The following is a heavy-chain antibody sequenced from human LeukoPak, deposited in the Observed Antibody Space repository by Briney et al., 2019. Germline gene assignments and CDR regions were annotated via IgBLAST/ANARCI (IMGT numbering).Heavy chain of an antibody. V-gene: IGHV3-23*01. Sequence: PGGSLRLSCAASGFTFSSYVMHWVRQAPGKGLEWVSVVSSSTIYTFYADSVQGRFTISRDNSKNTLYLQMNGLRAEDTALYYCAKSPRIVGPTTAFDVWGQGTTVTVSS. CDR3: AKSPRIVGPTTAFDV. CDR2: VSSSTIYT. D-gene: IGHD1-26*01. J-gene: IGHJ3*01. CDR1: GFTFSSYV.